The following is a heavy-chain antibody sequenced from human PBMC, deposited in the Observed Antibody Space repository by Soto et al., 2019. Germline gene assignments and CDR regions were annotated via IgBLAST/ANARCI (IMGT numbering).Heavy chain of an antibody. Sequence: QVQLVESGGGVVQPGRSLRLSCAASGFTFSSYGMHWVRQAPGKGLEWVAVISYDGSNKYYADSVKGRFTISRDNSKNTLYLQMNSLRAEDTAVYYCAKPIVAPLGQRMACMDVWGQGTTVTVSS. V-gene: IGHV3-30*18. J-gene: IGHJ6*02. CDR1: GFTFSSYG. D-gene: IGHD5-12*01. CDR2: ISYDGSNK. CDR3: AKPIVAPLGQRMACMDV.